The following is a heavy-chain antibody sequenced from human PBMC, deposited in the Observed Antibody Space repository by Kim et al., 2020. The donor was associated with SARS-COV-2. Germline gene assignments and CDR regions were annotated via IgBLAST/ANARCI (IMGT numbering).Heavy chain of an antibody. Sequence: GGSLRLSCAASGFTFSSYWMHWVRQAPGKGLVWVSRINSDGSSTSYADSVKGRFTISRDNAKNTLYLQMNSLRAEDTAVYYCARAGGWYRYYYGMDVWGQGTTVTVSS. CDR2: INSDGSST. J-gene: IGHJ6*02. CDR1: GFTFSSYW. CDR3: ARAGGWYRYYYGMDV. V-gene: IGHV3-74*01. D-gene: IGHD6-19*01.